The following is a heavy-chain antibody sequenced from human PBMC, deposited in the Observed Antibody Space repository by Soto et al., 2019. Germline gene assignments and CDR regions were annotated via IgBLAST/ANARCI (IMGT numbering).Heavy chain of an antibody. J-gene: IGHJ2*01. Sequence: SETLSLTCTVSGGSISSSSYYWGWIRQPPGKGLEWIGTIYYSGSTYYNPSLKSRVTISVDTSKNQFSLKLSSVTAADTAVYYCARGGGRRRGYSYDGSSRYFDLWGRGTLVTVSS. D-gene: IGHD5-18*01. CDR2: IYYSGST. CDR1: GGSISSSSYY. V-gene: IGHV4-39*01. CDR3: ARGGGRRRGYSYDGSSRYFDL.